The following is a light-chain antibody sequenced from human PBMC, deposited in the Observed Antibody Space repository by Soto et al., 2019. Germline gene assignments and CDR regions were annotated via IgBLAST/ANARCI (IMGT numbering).Light chain of an antibody. J-gene: IGLJ7*01. Sequence: QSVLSQPPSASGSPGQSVSIACTGTSSDVGGYKYVSWYQQHPDKAPKLVIYEVSKRPSGVPDRFSGSKSGNTASLTVSGLQPEDEADYYCSSYAGTNNFVLFGGGTQLTVL. CDR2: EVS. CDR1: SSDVGGYKY. CDR3: SSYAGTNNFVL. V-gene: IGLV2-8*01.